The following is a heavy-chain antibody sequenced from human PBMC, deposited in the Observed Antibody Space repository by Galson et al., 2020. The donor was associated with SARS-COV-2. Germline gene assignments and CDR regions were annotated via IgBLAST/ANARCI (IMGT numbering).Heavy chain of an antibody. Sequence: SGPTLVKPTQTLTLTCTFPGFSPSTSGMRVSWIRQPPGKALEWLALIDWDDDKYYSTSLKTRLTISKDTSKNQVVLTMTNMDPVDTATYYCARLIVVVPAAIGGAYYYYGMDVWGQGTTVTVSS. CDR1: GFSPSTSGMR. V-gene: IGHV2-70*01. J-gene: IGHJ6*02. CDR3: ARLIVVVPAAIGGAYYYYGMDV. D-gene: IGHD2-2*01. CDR2: IDWDDDK.